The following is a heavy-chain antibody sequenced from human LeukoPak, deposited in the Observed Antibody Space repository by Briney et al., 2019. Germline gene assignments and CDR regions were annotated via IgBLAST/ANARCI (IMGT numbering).Heavy chain of an antibody. J-gene: IGHJ4*02. V-gene: IGHV4-59*01. CDR3: ARDKKGASCYDY. CDR2: IYYSGST. Sequence: SETLPLTCTVSGGSISSYYWSWIRQPPGKGLEWIGYIYYSGSTNYNPSLKSRVTISVDTSKNQFSLKLSSVTAADTAVYYCARDKKGASCYDYWGQGTLVTVSS. CDR1: GGSISSYY. D-gene: IGHD2-2*01.